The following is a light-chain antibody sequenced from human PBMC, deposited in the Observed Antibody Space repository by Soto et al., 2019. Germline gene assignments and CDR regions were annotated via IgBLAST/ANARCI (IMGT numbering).Light chain of an antibody. Sequence: QSVLTQPASVSGSPGQSITISCTGTSSDVGGYNYVSWYQQHPGKAPKLMIYEVSNRPSGVSNRFSGSKSGNTASLTISGLQAEDEADYYCSSYTSSSTLEAVFGGGTKLTVL. CDR3: SSYTSSSTLEAV. V-gene: IGLV2-14*01. J-gene: IGLJ2*01. CDR1: SSDVGGYNY. CDR2: EVS.